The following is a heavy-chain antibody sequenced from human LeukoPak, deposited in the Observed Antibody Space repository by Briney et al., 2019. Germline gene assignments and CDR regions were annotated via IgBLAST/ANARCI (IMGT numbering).Heavy chain of an antibody. V-gene: IGHV1-18*01. CDR1: GYAFTSYG. CDR2: ISAYNGNT. CDR3: ARDKQLDWAHYYYYYMDV. J-gene: IGHJ6*03. Sequence: ASVKVSCKASGYAFTSYGLSWVRQAPGQGLEWVGWISAYNGNTHYAQKFQGRVTMTRDTSISTAYMELSRLRSDDTAVYYCARDKQLDWAHYYYYYMDVWGKGTTVTVSS. D-gene: IGHD1-1*01.